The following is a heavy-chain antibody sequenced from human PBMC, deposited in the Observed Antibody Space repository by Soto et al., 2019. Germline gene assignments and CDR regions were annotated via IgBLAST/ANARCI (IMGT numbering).Heavy chain of an antibody. Sequence: SETLSLTCTVSGGSISSYYWSWIRQPPGKELEWIGYIFFSGSTNYRPSLKSRVTISVDTSRNQFSLKLSSVTAADTAVYYCASMGYHYGSGSYPLDYWGQGTLVTVSS. CDR1: GGSISSYY. CDR2: IFFSGST. V-gene: IGHV4-59*01. J-gene: IGHJ4*02. D-gene: IGHD3-10*01. CDR3: ASMGYHYGSGSYPLDY.